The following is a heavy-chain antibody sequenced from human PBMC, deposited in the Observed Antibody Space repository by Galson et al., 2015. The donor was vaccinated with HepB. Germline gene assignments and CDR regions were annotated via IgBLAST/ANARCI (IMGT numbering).Heavy chain of an antibody. D-gene: IGHD5-18*01. CDR1: GFTFINAW. Sequence: SLRLSCAASGFTFINAWMSWVRQAPGKGLEWVGRIKSARHGGTTEYAAPGKGRFTIARDDSKNTLFLQMTNLQTEDTDVYYCAEMSLRVTPAALSSYYYYMDVWGKGATVIVSS. V-gene: IGHV3-15*05. CDR2: IKSARHGGTT. CDR3: AEMSLRVTPAALSSYYYYMDV. J-gene: IGHJ6*03.